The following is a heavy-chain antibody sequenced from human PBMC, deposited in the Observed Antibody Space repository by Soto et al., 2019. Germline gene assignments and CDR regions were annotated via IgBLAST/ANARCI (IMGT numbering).Heavy chain of an antibody. J-gene: IGHJ5*02. CDR1: GYTFTSYG. V-gene: IGHV1-18*01. CDR3: ARVKFLEWLCRWFDP. Sequence: QVQLVQSGAEVKKPGASVKVSCKDSGYTFTSYGISWVRQAPRQGLEWMVWISAYNGNTNYAQKLQGRVTMTTDTSTSTAYMELRSLRSDDTAVYYCARVKFLEWLCRWFDPWGQGTLGTVSS. D-gene: IGHD3-3*01. CDR2: ISAYNGNT.